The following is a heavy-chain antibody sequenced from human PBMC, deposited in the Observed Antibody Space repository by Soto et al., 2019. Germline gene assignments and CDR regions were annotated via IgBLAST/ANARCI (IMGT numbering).Heavy chain of an antibody. V-gene: IGHV4-59*01. CDR3: ARKAFWAAAHFDD. CDR1: GGSISSYY. D-gene: IGHD6-13*01. J-gene: IGHJ4*02. CDR2: IYYSGST. Sequence: SETLSPTCTLSGGSISSYYWSWIRQPPGKGLDWIGYIYYSGSTNYNPSLRSRVTISVDTSKKQFSRKLSSVTAADTAVYYCARKAFWAAAHFDDWGKGTLVTVSS.